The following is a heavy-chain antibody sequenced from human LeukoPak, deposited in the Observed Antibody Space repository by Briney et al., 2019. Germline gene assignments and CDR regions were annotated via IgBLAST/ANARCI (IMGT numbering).Heavy chain of an antibody. Sequence: QAGGSLRLSCAASEFTVSSNYMSWIRQAPGKGLEWVSVIYSGGSTYYADSVKGRFTISRDKSKNTLYLQMNSLRAEDTAVYYCASTQRGDYFEYSGHGELVTVSS. V-gene: IGHV3-66*01. CDR3: ASTQRGDYFEY. CDR1: EFTVSSNY. J-gene: IGHJ4*03. CDR2: IYSGGST. D-gene: IGHD2-15*01.